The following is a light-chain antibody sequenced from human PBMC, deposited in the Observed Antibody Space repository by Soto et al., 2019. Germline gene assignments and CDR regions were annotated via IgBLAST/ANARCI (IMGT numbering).Light chain of an antibody. J-gene: IGKJ1*01. CDR2: GAS. Sequence: EIVLTQSPGTLSLSPGERATLSCRASQSVSSSYLAWYQQKPGQAPRLLIYGASSRATGIPDRFSGSGSGTDFTLTISELAPEDFAVYYCQQYGSSPRTFGQGTKVDIK. CDR1: QSVSSSY. V-gene: IGKV3-20*01. CDR3: QQYGSSPRT.